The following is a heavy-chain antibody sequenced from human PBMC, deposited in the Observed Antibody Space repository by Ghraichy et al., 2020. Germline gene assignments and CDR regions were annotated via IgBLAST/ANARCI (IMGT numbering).Heavy chain of an antibody. CDR1: GFTFRSYS. Sequence: GESLNISCASSGFTFRSYSMNWVRQAPWKGLEWVSYISSSSSTIYYADSVKGRFTISRDNAKNSLYLQMNSLRDEDTAVYYCARVRGDAPYGMDVWGQGTTVTVSS. J-gene: IGHJ6*02. CDR3: ARVRGDAPYGMDV. V-gene: IGHV3-48*02. CDR2: ISSSSSTI.